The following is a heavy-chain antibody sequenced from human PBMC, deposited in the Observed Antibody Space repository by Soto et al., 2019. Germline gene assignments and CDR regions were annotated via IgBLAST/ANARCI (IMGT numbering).Heavy chain of an antibody. CDR1: GGSFSGYY. D-gene: IGHD3-10*01. J-gene: IGHJ4*02. CDR3: ARPLSGIFDY. CDR2: INHSGST. V-gene: IGHV4-34*01. Sequence: PSETLSLTCAVYGGSFSGYYWSWIRQPPGKGLEWIGEINHSGSTNYNPSLKSRVTISVDTSKNQFSLKLSSVTAADTAVYYCARPLSGIFDYWGQGTLVTVSS.